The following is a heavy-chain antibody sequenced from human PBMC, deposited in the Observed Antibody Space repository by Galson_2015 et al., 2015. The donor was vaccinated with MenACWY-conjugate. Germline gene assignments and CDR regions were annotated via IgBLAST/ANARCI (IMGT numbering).Heavy chain of an antibody. D-gene: IGHD6-13*01. CDR3: ARDRRAAGAFRANWYFNL. Sequence: PASVKGRFTMSRENAKNSVYLQLNNLRAEDTAVYYCARDRRAAGAFRANWYFNLWGRGTLVTVSS. J-gene: IGHJ2*01. V-gene: IGHV3-13*01.